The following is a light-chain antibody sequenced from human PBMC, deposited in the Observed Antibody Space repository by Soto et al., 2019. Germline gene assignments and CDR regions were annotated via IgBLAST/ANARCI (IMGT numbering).Light chain of an antibody. V-gene: IGLV1-44*01. CDR2: FND. CDR3: QSYDSTLSARYV. Sequence: QSVLTQPPSASGAPGQRVTFSCSGSGSNIGSNTVNWYQQVPGAAPKLLIYFNDQRPSGVPDRFSGSKSGTSASLAISGLQAEDEGDYYCQSYDSTLSARYVFGTGTKVTVL. J-gene: IGLJ1*01. CDR1: GSNIGSNT.